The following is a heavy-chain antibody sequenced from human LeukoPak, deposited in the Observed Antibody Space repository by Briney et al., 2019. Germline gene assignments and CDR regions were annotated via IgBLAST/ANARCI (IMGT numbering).Heavy chain of an antibody. V-gene: IGHV4-39*07. J-gene: IGHJ4*02. D-gene: IGHD3-16*01. Sequence: SETLSLTCTVSGGTITNTKYYGAWTRHPPGKGLEWMGSIYYSGSTSYSPSLKSRVTISVDTSKNQFSLRLTSVTAADTAVYYCATHAYSSPTPLWDYWGQGALVAVSS. CDR2: IYYSGST. CDR1: GGTITNTKYY. CDR3: ATHAYSSPTPLWDY.